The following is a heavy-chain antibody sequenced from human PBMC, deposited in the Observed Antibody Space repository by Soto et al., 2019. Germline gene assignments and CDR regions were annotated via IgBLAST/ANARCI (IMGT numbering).Heavy chain of an antibody. CDR1: GFTFDDYA. J-gene: IGHJ6*04. V-gene: IGHV3-9*01. CDR3: VKDRRSSSWYGMDV. Sequence: GGSLRLSCAASGFTFDDYAMHWVRQAPGKGLEWVSGISWNSGSIGYADSVKGRFTISRDNAKNSLYLQMNSLRAEDTALYYCVKDRRSSSWYGMDVWGKGTTVTVS. D-gene: IGHD6-13*01. CDR2: ISWNSGSI.